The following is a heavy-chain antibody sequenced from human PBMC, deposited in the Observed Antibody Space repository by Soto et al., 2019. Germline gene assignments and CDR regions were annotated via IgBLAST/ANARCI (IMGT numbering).Heavy chain of an antibody. D-gene: IGHD2-2*01. J-gene: IGHJ2*01. CDR2: ISPYNGYT. CDR3: ARDWQNCSATSCYSWYFDL. Sequence: QVLLAQSGAEVKKPGASVRVSCKASGYTFSNYGINWVRQAPGQGLEWMGWISPYNGYTNYAQKFQGRVTMTTDPSTTTVYMDLRSLRSDDTAVYYCARDWQNCSATSCYSWYFDLWGRGTLVTVSS. CDR1: GYTFSNYG. V-gene: IGHV1-18*01.